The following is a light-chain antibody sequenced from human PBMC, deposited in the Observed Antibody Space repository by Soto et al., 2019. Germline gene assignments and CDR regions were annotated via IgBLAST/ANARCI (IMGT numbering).Light chain of an antibody. CDR2: WAS. Sequence: DIVMTHSQESLAVSLGERATINCKSSQTFLNSSNNRNYLAWYQQKPGQPPKLIMYWASTRESGVPDRFSGRGSGTDFTLTISSLRAEDVAVYYCQQYLDPLLTFAGGTNV. CDR1: QTFLNSSNNRNY. V-gene: IGKV4-1*01. CDR3: QQYLDPLLT. J-gene: IGKJ4*01.